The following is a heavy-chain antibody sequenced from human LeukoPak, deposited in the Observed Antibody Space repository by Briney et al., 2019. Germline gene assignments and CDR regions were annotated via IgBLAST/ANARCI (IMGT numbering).Heavy chain of an antibody. CDR1: CGSFSGYY. Sequence: PSETLSLTCAVDCGSFSGYYWSWIRQPPGKGLEWIGEINHSGNTNYNPSLKSRVTISVDTSKNQFSLKLSSVTAADTAVYYCARRYYGSGSPDPWGQGTLVTVSS. CDR3: ARRYYGSGSPDP. D-gene: IGHD3-10*01. J-gene: IGHJ5*02. CDR2: INHSGNT. V-gene: IGHV4-34*01.